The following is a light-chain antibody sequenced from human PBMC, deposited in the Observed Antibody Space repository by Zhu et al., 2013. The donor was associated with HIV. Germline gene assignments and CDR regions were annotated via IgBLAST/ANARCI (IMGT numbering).Light chain of an antibody. Sequence: EIVLTQSPATLSLSPGERATLSCRASQSVSSTLAWYQQKPGQGPRLLIYGASTRATGTPARFSGSGSGTEFTLTITSLHSEDFAVYYCQHYNNWPLLSFGQGTKLDIK. V-gene: IGKV3D-15*01. CDR1: QSVSST. J-gene: IGKJ2*03. CDR3: QHYNNWPLLS. CDR2: GAS.